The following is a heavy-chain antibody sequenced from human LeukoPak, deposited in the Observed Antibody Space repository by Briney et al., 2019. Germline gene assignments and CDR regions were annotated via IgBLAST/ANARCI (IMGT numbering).Heavy chain of an antibody. CDR3: AKLGVSTANIDF. Sequence: PGGSLRLSCAASGFTVSSNYMSWVRQAPGKGVEWVSRIRVSGGNTNSADPVKGRFTISRDNSKNTLSLQMNSLSAHDTAIYFCAKLGVSTANIDFWGQGTLVTVSS. CDR1: GFTVSSNY. J-gene: IGHJ4*02. D-gene: IGHD1-1*01. V-gene: IGHV3-23*01. CDR2: IRVSGGNT.